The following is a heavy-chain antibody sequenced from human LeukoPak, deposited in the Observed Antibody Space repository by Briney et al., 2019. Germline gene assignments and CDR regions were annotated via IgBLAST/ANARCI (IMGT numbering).Heavy chain of an antibody. D-gene: IGHD5-18*01. V-gene: IGHV3-30*02. CDR1: GFAFSRYD. CDR2: VRFDGRET. Sequence: GGSLGLSCVASGFAFSRYDMHWIRQAPGKGLEWLAFVRFDGRETFYADSVQGRFTISRDNSNNILYLQMNSLRPEDTAVYYCATEERCIVTDCATTFDSWGQGTLLTVS. CDR3: ATEERCIVTDCATTFDS. J-gene: IGHJ4*02.